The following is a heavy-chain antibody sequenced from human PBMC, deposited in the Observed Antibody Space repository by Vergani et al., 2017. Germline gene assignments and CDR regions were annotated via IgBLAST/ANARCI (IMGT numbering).Heavy chain of an antibody. CDR1: GGSMSGYY. Sequence: QVRLQESGPGLVKPSETLSLTCSVSGGSMSGYYWSWIRQPPGKELEWIGYMYNSGSTNYNPSLETRVTISGDTSKNQFSLKLNSVTAADTAVYYCGRVADFYGLGSRLLDLWVQGILVTVSS. D-gene: IGHD3-10*01. CDR3: GRVADFYGLGSRLLDL. CDR2: MYNSGST. J-gene: IGHJ5*02. V-gene: IGHV4-59*01.